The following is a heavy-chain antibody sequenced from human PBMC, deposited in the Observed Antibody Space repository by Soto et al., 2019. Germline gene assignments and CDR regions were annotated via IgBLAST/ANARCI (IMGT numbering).Heavy chain of an antibody. J-gene: IGHJ5*02. CDR1: GYTFTSYA. Sequence: ASVKVSCKASGYTFTSYAMHWVRQAPGQGLEWMGWINAGNGNTKYSQKFQGRVTITRDTSASTAYMELNSLRSEDTAVYYCARIETGRVVTCPNWFDPWGQGTLVTVSS. CDR3: ARIETGRVVTCPNWFDP. CDR2: INAGNGNT. D-gene: IGHD2-21*02. V-gene: IGHV1-3*01.